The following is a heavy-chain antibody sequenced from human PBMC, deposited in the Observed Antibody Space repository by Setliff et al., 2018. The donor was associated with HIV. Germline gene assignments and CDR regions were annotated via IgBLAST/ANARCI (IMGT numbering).Heavy chain of an antibody. CDR2: IYMRGGT. V-gene: IGHV4-61*09. J-gene: IGHJ5*02. D-gene: IGHD5-18*01. Sequence: SETLSLTCTISGGSIISEISWWAWIRQPAGKGPEWLGQIYMRGGTDYNPSLEGRVTISLDTSKNQFSLKLTSVTAADTAVYYCAIDHVTNIAESGYGYTRIDPWGPGISVTVSS. CDR3: AIDHVTNIAESGYGYTRIDP. CDR1: GGSIISEISW.